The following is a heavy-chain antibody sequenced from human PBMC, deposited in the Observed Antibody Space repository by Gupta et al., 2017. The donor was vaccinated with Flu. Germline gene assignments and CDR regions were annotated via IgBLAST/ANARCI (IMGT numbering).Heavy chain of an antibody. CDR1: GFTFSSYG. CDR3: ARAFLTLAPADYYGMDV. D-gene: IGHD2-2*01. CDR2: IWYDGSNK. J-gene: IGHJ6*02. V-gene: IGHV3-33*01. Sequence: QVQLVESGGGVVQPGRSLRLSCAASGFTFSSYGMHWVRQAPGKGLEWVAVIWYDGSNKYYADSVKGRFTISRDNSKNTLYLQMNSLRAEDTAVYYCARAFLTLAPADYYGMDVWGQGTTVTVSS.